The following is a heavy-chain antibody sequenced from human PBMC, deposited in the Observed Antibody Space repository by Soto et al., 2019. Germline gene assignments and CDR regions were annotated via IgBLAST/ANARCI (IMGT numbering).Heavy chain of an antibody. J-gene: IGHJ4*02. CDR3: ARGRGYCGGDCYSFDY. CDR2: INHSGST. D-gene: IGHD2-21*02. Sequence: SEALSLTCADYGGSFSGDYWSWIRQPRGKGLEWIGEINHSGSTNYKPSLKSRVTISVDTSKNQFSLKLSSVTAADTAVYYCARGRGYCGGDCYSFDYWGQGTLVTVSS. CDR1: GGSFSGDY. V-gene: IGHV4-34*01.